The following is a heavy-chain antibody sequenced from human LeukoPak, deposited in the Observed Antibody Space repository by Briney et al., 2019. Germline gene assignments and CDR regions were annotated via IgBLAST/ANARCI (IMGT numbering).Heavy chain of an antibody. Sequence: SETLSLTCAVYGGSFSGYYWSWIRQSPGKGLEWIGEINHSGSTNYSPSLKSRVTISVDTSKNQFSLKLSSATAADTAVYYCARGLTTVSSYNWFDPWGQGTLVTVSS. D-gene: IGHD4-4*01. J-gene: IGHJ5*02. CDR2: INHSGST. V-gene: IGHV4-34*01. CDR1: GGSFSGYY. CDR3: ARGLTTVSSYNWFDP.